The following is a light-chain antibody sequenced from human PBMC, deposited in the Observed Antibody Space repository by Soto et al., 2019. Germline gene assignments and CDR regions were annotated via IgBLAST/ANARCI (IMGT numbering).Light chain of an antibody. CDR2: GNS. CDR1: SSKIGAGYD. CDR3: QSYDSSLSGYV. Sequence: QSVLTQPPSVSGAPGQRVTISCTGSSSKIGAGYDVHWYQQLPGTAPKLLIYGNSNRPSGVPDRFSGSKSGTSASLALTGLQAEDEADYYCQSYDSSLSGYVFGTGTKVTVL. V-gene: IGLV1-40*01. J-gene: IGLJ1*01.